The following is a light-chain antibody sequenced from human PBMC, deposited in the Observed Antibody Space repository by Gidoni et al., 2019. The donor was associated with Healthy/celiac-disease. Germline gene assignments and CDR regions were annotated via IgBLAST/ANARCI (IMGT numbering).Light chain of an antibody. Sequence: QSVLTQPPSVSGAPGQRVTISCTGSSANIGAGYDVHWYQQLPGTAPKRPIYGNSNRPSGVPDRFSSSKSGTSASLAITGLQAEDEADYYCQSYDSSLSGYVVFGGGTKLTVL. CDR2: GNS. V-gene: IGLV1-40*01. J-gene: IGLJ2*01. CDR3: QSYDSSLSGYVV. CDR1: SANIGAGYD.